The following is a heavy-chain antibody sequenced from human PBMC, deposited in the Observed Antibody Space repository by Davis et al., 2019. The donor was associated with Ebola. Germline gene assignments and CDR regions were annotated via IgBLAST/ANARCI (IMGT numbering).Heavy chain of an antibody. CDR2: INHGGST. CDR3: ARDGYYYYYMDV. CDR1: GDSISSYY. J-gene: IGHJ6*03. V-gene: IGHV4-34*01. Sequence: SETLSLTCTVSGDSISSYYWSWIRQPPGKGLEWIGEINHGGSTNYNPSLKSRVTISVDKSKNQFSLKLSSVTAADTAVYYCARDGYYYYYMDVWGKGTTVTVSS. D-gene: IGHD2-8*01.